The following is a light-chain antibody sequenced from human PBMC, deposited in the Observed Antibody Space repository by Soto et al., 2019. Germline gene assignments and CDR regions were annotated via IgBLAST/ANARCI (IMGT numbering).Light chain of an antibody. CDR2: EVY. Sequence: QSVLTQPPSASGSPGQSVTISCTGTSRDVGSYNYVSWYQQHPGKAPKLMIYEVYKRPSGVPDRFSGSKSGNTASLTVSGLQAEDAADYYSSSYAGTDRVFGTGTKVTVL. CDR3: SSYAGTDRV. J-gene: IGLJ1*01. V-gene: IGLV2-8*01. CDR1: SRDVGSYNY.